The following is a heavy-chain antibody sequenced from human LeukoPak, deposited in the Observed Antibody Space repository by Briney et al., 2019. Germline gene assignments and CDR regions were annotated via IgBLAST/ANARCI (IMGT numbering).Heavy chain of an antibody. D-gene: IGHD5-18*01. CDR3: ARGRDTAMVSSGCHDY. V-gene: IGHV4-34*01. CDR1: GGSFSGYY. J-gene: IGHJ4*02. Sequence: SSETLSLTCAVYGGSFSGYYWSWIRQPPGKGLEWIGEINHSGSTNYNPSLKSRVTISVDTSKNQFSLKLSSVTAADTAVYYCARGRDTAMVSSGCHDYWGQGTLVTVSS. CDR2: INHSGST.